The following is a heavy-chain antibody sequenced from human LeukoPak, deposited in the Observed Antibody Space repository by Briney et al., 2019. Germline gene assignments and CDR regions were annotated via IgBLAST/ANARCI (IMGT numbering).Heavy chain of an antibody. CDR3: ARDERSGSSSDI. CDR1: GGSISSYY. CDR2: IFYSGTT. Sequence: SETLPLTCTVSGGSISSYYWSWIRQPPGKGLEWIGYIFYSGTTNYNPSLKSRVDISVDPSKNQFSLKLRSVTAADTAVYYCARDERSGSSSDIWGQGTMVTVSS. V-gene: IGHV4-59*01. J-gene: IGHJ3*02. D-gene: IGHD6-13*01.